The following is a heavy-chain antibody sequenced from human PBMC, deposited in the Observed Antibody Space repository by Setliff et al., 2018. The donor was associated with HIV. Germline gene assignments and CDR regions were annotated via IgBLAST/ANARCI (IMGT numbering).Heavy chain of an antibody. V-gene: IGHV4-39*01. J-gene: IGHJ3*01. CDR3: ARLEAGFGTVASPGGSYDV. CDR1: GGSVSSSSYY. CDR2: IYHSGIT. D-gene: IGHD6-25*01. Sequence: KASETLSLTCTVSGGSVSSSSYYWGWIRQPPGKGLEWIGNIYHSGITYTNASLRSRLTISADTSKSRVSLKLTYVTAEDTALYYCARLEAGFGTVASPGGSYDVWGQGTMVTVSS.